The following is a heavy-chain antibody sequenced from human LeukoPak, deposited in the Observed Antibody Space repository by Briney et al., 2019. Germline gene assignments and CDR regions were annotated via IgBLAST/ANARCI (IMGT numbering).Heavy chain of an antibody. CDR1: GFTFDDYA. Sequence: PGGSLRLSCAASGFTFDDYAMHWVRQAPGKGLAWVSGISWNSGSIGYADSVKGRFTISRDNAKNSLYLQMNSLRAEDMALYYCAKGSYPDSNPGHFDYWGQGTLVTVSS. CDR2: ISWNSGSI. J-gene: IGHJ4*02. D-gene: IGHD4-11*01. CDR3: AKGSYPDSNPGHFDY. V-gene: IGHV3-9*03.